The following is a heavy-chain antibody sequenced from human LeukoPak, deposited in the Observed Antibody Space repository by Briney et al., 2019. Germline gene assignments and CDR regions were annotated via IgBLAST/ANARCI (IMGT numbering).Heavy chain of an antibody. Sequence: GGSLRLSCAASGLTFNDYYMSWIRQAPGKGLEWVSYISSSGTTIYYADSVKGRFTISRDNAKNSLYLQMNSLRAEDTAVYFCARWDSSGCLDYWGQGTLVTVSS. V-gene: IGHV3-11*01. CDR2: ISSSGTTI. CDR1: GLTFNDYY. J-gene: IGHJ4*02. D-gene: IGHD3-22*01. CDR3: ARWDSSGCLDY.